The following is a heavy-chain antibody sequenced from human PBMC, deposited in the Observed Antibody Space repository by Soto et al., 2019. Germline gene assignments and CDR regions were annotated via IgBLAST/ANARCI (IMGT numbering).Heavy chain of an antibody. CDR1: GFTFSSYA. CDR2: ISYDGSNK. J-gene: IGHJ6*02. D-gene: IGHD2-21*02. Sequence: QTGGSLRLSCAASGFTFSSYAMHWVRQAPGKGLEWVAVISYDGSNKYYADSVKGRFTISRDNSKNTLYLQMNSLRAEDTAVYYCARDLSCGGDCPEDYYYYGMDVWGQGTTVTVSS. CDR3: ARDLSCGGDCPEDYYYYGMDV. V-gene: IGHV3-30-3*01.